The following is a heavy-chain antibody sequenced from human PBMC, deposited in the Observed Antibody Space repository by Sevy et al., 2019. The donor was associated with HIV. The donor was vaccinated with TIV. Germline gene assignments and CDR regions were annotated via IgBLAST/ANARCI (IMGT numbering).Heavy chain of an antibody. CDR1: GHTFNAYY. J-gene: IGHJ4*02. V-gene: IGHV1-2*02. D-gene: IGHD2-15*01. Sequence: ASVKVSCKTSGHTFNAYYTHWVRQAPGQGLEWMAWINPNNGDTNYAQKFQGRVTITSDTSISTTYMELSRLTSDDTGIHFLAAPGAPCSGGNCYDFEYWGQGTLVNVSS. CDR3: AAPGAPCSGGNCYDFEY. CDR2: INPNNGDT.